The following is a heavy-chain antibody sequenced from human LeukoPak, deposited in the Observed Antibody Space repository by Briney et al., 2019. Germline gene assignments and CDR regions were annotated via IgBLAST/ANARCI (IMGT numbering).Heavy chain of an antibody. CDR2: IKQDGSEK. D-gene: IGHD3-3*01. V-gene: IGHV3-7*01. CDR1: GFTFSSYW. Sequence: GGSLRLSCAASGFTFSSYWMSWVRQAPGKGLEWVANIKQDGSEKYYVDSVKGRFTISRDNAKNSLYLQMNSLRAEDTAVYYCASYDFWSGYLVNDAFDIWGQGTMVTVSS. CDR3: ASYDFWSGYLVNDAFDI. J-gene: IGHJ3*02.